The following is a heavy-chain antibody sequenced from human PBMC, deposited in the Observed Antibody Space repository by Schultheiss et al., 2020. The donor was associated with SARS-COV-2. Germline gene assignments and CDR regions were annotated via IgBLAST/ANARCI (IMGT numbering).Heavy chain of an antibody. CDR2: INYSGAT. Sequence: SETLSLTCTVSGGSISSGGYYWSWIRQHPGKGLEWIGNINYSGATYHSPSLKSRVTISVDTSKNQFSLKLSSVTAADTAVYYCARDTVPVTGSSLVMDVWGQGTTVTVSS. V-gene: IGHV4-39*07. CDR3: ARDTVPVTGSSLVMDV. J-gene: IGHJ6*02. CDR1: GGSISSGGYY. D-gene: IGHD1-26*01.